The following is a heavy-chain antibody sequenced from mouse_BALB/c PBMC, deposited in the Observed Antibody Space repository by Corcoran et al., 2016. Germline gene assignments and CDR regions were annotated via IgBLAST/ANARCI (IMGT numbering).Heavy chain of an antibody. CDR1: GYSFTSYY. CDR2: IDPFNGGT. Sequence: EIQLQQSGPELMKPGASVKISCKASGYSFTSYYMHWVKQSHGKSLEWIGYIDPFNGGTSYNQKFKGKATLTVDKSSSTAYMHLSSLTSEDSAVYDCARSGRSYAMDYWGQGTSVTVSS. J-gene: IGHJ4*01. D-gene: IGHD3-1*01. V-gene: IGHV1S135*01. CDR3: ARSGRSYAMDY.